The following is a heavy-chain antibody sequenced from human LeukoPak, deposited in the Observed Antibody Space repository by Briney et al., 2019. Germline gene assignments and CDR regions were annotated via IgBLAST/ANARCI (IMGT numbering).Heavy chain of an antibody. V-gene: IGHV3-74*03. D-gene: IGHD6-6*01. CDR3: ARDQRVTGRPDIDY. CDR1: GFTFRNHW. CDR2: ISSDGSST. Sequence: GGSLRLSCAASGFTFRNHWMHWVSQTPGKGLVWVSRISSDGSSTTYADSVKGRFTISRDNAKNTLYLQMNNLRAEDTAMYYCARDQRVTGRPDIDYWGQGTLVIVSS. J-gene: IGHJ4*02.